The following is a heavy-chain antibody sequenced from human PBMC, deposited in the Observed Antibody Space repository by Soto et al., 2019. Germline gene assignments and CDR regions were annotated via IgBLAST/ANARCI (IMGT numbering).Heavy chain of an antibody. CDR1: GFTFSSYS. V-gene: IGHV3-48*01. J-gene: IGHJ6*03. D-gene: IGHD3-9*01. Sequence: EVQLVESGGGLVQPGGSLRLSCAASGFTFSSYSMNWVRQAPGKGLEWVSYISSSSSTIYYADSVKGRFTISRDNAKNSMYLQMSSLGAEDAAVYYCAREAYYDILTGYYKNYYYMDVWGNGTTVTVSS. CDR3: AREAYYDILTGYYKNYYYMDV. CDR2: ISSSSSTI.